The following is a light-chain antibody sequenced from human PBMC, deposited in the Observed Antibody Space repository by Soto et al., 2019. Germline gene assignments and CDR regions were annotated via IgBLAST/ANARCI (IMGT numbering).Light chain of an antibody. V-gene: IGLV2-23*01. CDR2: EGN. CDR3: CSYAGTSSWL. Sequence: QSALTQPASVSGSPGQSITISCIGTTSDVGSYSLVSWYQQHPGKAPKIIIYEGNKRPSGVSNRFSGSKSGNTASLTISGLQAEVEAESYCCSYAGTSSWLFGGGTKLTVL. CDR1: TSDVGSYSL. J-gene: IGLJ3*02.